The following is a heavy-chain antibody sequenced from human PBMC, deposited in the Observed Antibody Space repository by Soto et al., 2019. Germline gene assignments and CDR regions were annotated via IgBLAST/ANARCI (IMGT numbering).Heavy chain of an antibody. CDR1: GCSLSTSGMC. CDR2: IDWDDDK. Sequence: SGPTLVNPTQTLRLTCTFSGCSLSTSGMCVSWIRQPPGKALEWLALIDWDDDKYYSKSLKTRPTISKDTSKNQVFLTMTNMDPVDTATYYCARIRQEMATSPDFSFDYWGQGTLVTVSS. J-gene: IGHJ4*02. V-gene: IGHV2-70*01. D-gene: IGHD1-26*01. CDR3: ARIRQEMATSPDFSFDY.